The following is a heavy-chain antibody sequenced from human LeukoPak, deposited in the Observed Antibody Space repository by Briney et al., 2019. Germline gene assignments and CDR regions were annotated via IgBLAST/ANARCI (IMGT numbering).Heavy chain of an antibody. CDR2: IYHSGST. Sequence: KPSETLSLTCADSGYSISSGYYWGWIRQPPGKGLEWIGSIYHSGSTYYNPSLKSRVTISVDTSKNQSSLKLSSVTAADTAVYYCARHVSSGSPSYYFDYWGQGTLVPVSS. V-gene: IGHV4-38-2*01. CDR3: ARHVSSGSPSYYFDY. D-gene: IGHD3-10*01. CDR1: GYSISSGYY. J-gene: IGHJ4*02.